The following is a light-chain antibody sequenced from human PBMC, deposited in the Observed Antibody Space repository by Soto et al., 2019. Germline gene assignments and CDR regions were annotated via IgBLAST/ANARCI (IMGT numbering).Light chain of an antibody. CDR2: EVN. J-gene: IGLJ1*01. CDR3: SLYTSENAYV. V-gene: IGLV2-14*01. CDR1: SSDVGGYNF. Sequence: QSVLTQPASVSGSPGQSIAISCTGTSSDVGGYNFVSWYQQHPGKAPKLIIYEVNNRPSGVSDRFSGSKSGNTASLTISGLQAEDEADYYCSLYTSENAYVFGTGTKLTVL.